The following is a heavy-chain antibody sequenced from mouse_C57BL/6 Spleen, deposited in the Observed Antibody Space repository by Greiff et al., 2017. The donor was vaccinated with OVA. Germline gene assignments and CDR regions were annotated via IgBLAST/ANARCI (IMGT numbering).Heavy chain of an antibody. J-gene: IGHJ3*01. CDR1: GFTFSSYA. D-gene: IGHD2-3*01. CDR3: TRDSPLIYDPFAY. Sequence: EVMLVESGEGLVKPGGSLKLSCAASGFTFSSYAMSWVRQTPEKRLEWVAYISSGGDYIYYADTVKGRFTMSRDKARNTLYMQMSSLKSEDTAMYYCTRDSPLIYDPFAYWGQGTLVTVSA. V-gene: IGHV5-9-1*02. CDR2: ISSGGDYI.